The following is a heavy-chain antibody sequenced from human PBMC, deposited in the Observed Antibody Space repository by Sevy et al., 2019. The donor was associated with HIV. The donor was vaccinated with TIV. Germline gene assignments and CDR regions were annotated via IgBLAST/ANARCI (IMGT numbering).Heavy chain of an antibody. V-gene: IGHV3-23*01. J-gene: IGHJ4*02. CDR2: LSFGCGEI. D-gene: IGHD2-8*01. CDR3: AREGCTKPHDY. Sequence: GGSLRLSCAASGFTFSTYSMSWVRQPPGQGLEWVSTLSFGCGEINYADSVKGRFTISRDNSKSLLYLQMNNLRPEDTAVYNSAREGCTKPHDYWGQGTLVTVSS. CDR1: GFTFSTYS.